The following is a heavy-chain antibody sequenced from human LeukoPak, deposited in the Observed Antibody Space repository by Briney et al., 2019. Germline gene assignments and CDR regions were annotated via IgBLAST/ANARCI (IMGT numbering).Heavy chain of an antibody. V-gene: IGHV1-69*04. Sequence: ASVKVSCKASGGTFNKYAITWVRQAPGQGLEWMGRIIPMLGIADYAQKFQGTVTITADKSTSTAYMELRSLRSEDTAVYFCARDPGYRLRFMARDVNWFDPWGQGTLVTVSS. D-gene: IGHD3-3*01. J-gene: IGHJ5*02. CDR2: IIPMLGIA. CDR1: GGTFNKYA. CDR3: ARDPGYRLRFMARDVNWFDP.